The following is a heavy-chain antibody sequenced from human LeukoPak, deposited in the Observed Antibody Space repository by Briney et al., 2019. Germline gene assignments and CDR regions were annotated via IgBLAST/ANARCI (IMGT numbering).Heavy chain of an antibody. CDR2: ISYDGNTI. CDR1: EFTFSNYA. D-gene: IGHD3-16*01. J-gene: IGHJ4*02. Sequence: GGSLRLSCAASEFTFSNYALRWVRQAPGKGLQWVAVISYDGNTIHYADSVKGRFIISRDTSKNTLYLQMNSLRAEDTAVYYCARSGGLQKFDYWGQGTLVTVSS. V-gene: IGHV3-30-3*01. CDR3: ARSGGLQKFDY.